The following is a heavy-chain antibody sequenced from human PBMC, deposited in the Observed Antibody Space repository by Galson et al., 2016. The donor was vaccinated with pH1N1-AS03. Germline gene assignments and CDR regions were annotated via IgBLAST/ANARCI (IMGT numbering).Heavy chain of an antibody. Sequence: SETLFLTCAVYGGSLSGYYWTWIRQPLGKGLQWIGESNHRGSTRGITTYNPSLKSRVTISVDTSKNQFSLRLNSVTAADTAVYFCARGNDYGSGTFYRSFGMDVWGQGTTVAVSS. J-gene: IGHJ6*02. CDR2: SNHRGST. D-gene: IGHD3-10*01. CDR3: ARGNDYGSGTFYRSFGMDV. V-gene: IGHV4-34*01. CDR1: GGSLSGYY.